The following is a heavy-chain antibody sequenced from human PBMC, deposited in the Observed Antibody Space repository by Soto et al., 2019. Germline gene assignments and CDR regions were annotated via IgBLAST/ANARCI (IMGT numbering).Heavy chain of an antibody. CDR2: ISNSGVT. J-gene: IGHJ6*01. Sequence: GPSVKVSCKASGYTFTAHYIHWVRQAPGLGLEWMGWISNSGVTKYAQNFQGRVTMTRDTSITTAYMELKGLTSDDTAVYYCARGCSWYSVWG. CDR1: GYTFTAHY. D-gene: IGHD6-13*01. CDR3: ARGCSWYSV. V-gene: IGHV1-2*02.